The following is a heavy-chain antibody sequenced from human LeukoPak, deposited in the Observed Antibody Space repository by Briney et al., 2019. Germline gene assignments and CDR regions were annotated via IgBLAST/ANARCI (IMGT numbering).Heavy chain of an antibody. J-gene: IGHJ4*02. Sequence: GASVKVSCKASGYTFTGYYMHWVRQAPGQGLEWMGWINPNSGGTNYAQKFQGRVTMTRDTSISTAYMELSRLRSDDTAVYYCARARQRDSNYVGYWGQGTLVTVSS. D-gene: IGHD6-25*01. V-gene: IGHV1-2*02. CDR3: ARARQRDSNYVGY. CDR1: GYTFTGYY. CDR2: INPNSGGT.